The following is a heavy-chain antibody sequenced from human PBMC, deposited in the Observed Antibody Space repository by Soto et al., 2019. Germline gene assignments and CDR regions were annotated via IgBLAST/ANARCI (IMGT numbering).Heavy chain of an antibody. D-gene: IGHD6-6*01. J-gene: IGHJ6*02. CDR2: INQSGST. Sequence: GTLALTWAVYGGSFGGYYWSWTRQPPGKGLELIREINQSGSTKYKPSLNSRGTISADTSKNQTSITLTSVNAADTAVYYCARGREAVRLVPYYYSLDVWAQGTTLT. CDR1: GGSFGGYY. V-gene: IGHV4-34*01. CDR3: ARGREAVRLVPYYYSLDV.